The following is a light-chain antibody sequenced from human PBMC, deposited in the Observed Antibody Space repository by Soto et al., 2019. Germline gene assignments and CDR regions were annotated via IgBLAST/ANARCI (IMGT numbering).Light chain of an antibody. CDR1: QSVSSN. CDR2: GAS. CDR3: QQYGSLSWT. J-gene: IGKJ1*01. Sequence: EIVMTQSPVTLSVSPGERATLSCRASQSVSSNLAWYQQKPGQAPRLLIYGASSRATGIPARFSGSGSGTDFTLTISRLEPEDFAVYHCQQYGSLSWTFGQGTKVDIK. V-gene: IGKV3-20*01.